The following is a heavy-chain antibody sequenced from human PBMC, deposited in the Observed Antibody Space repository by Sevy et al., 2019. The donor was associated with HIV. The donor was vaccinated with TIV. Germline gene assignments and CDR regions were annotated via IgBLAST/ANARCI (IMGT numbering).Heavy chain of an antibody. J-gene: IGHJ5*02. Sequence: GGSLRLSCAVSKFTVSNNYMTWVRQAPGKGLEWVSTLYDSGAAYYAVSVKGRFTVSRDNSKNTLYLQMNSLRAEDTAVYYCARTVVRADGPRNWLDTWGQGTLVTVSS. CDR3: ARTVVRADGPRNWLDT. D-gene: IGHD3-10*02. CDR2: LYDSGAA. CDR1: KFTVSNNY. V-gene: IGHV3-53*01.